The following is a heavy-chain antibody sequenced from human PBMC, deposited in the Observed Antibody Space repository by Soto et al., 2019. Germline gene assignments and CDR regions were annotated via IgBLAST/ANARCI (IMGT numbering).Heavy chain of an antibody. CDR1: GFTFSTYG. CDR3: ARIACTGGSCRPYAYYGMDV. J-gene: IGHJ6*02. Sequence: ESGGGVVQPGRSLRLSCAASGFTFSTYGMHWVRQAPGKGLEWVAITWYDGSIKYYADSAKGRFTISRDNSRNTLYLQMSSLRVEDTAVYFCARIACTGGSCRPYAYYGMDVWGQGTTVTVSS. V-gene: IGHV3-33*01. D-gene: IGHD2-15*01. CDR2: TWYDGSIK.